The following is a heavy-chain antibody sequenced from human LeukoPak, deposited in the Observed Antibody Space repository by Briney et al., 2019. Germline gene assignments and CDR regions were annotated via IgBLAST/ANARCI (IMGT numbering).Heavy chain of an antibody. CDR3: ARDPYSGNYGNYYYYYMDV. CDR2: IKQDGSEK. J-gene: IGHJ6*03. D-gene: IGHD1-26*01. V-gene: IGHV3-7*01. CDR1: GFTFSIYW. Sequence: GGSLRLSCAASGFTFSIYWMSWVRQAPGKGLEWVANIKQDGSEKYYVDSVKGRFTISRDNTKNSLYLQMNSLGPEDTAVYYCARDPYSGNYGNYYYYYMDVWGKGTTVTISS.